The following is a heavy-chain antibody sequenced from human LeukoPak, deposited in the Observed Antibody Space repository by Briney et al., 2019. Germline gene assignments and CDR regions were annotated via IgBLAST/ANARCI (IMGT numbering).Heavy chain of an antibody. CDR3: ARDSSGWYGNYYYMDV. CDR1: GGSISSSSYY. J-gene: IGHJ6*03. CDR2: IYYSGST. D-gene: IGHD6-19*01. V-gene: IGHV4-39*07. Sequence: SETLSLTCTVSGGSISSSSYYWGWIRQPPGKGLEWIGSIYYSGSTYYNPSLKSRVTISVDTSKNQFSLKLSSVTAADTAVYYCARDSSGWYGNYYYMDVWGKGTTVTVSS.